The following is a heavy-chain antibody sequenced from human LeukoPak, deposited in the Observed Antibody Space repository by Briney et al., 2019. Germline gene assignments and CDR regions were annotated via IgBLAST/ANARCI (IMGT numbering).Heavy chain of an antibody. V-gene: IGHV4-59*11. CDR2: IYYSGNT. CDR1: GGSISSHY. Sequence: SETLSLTCTVSGGSISSHYWSWVRQPPGKGLEWIGYIYYSGNTNYNPSLKSRVTISVDTSKNQFSLNLTSVTAADTAVYYCARGSGWYYYWGQGTQVTVSS. CDR3: ARGSGWYYY. D-gene: IGHD6-19*01. J-gene: IGHJ4*02.